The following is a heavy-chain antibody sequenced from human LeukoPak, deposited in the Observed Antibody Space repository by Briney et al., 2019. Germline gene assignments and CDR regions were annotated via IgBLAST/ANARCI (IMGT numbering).Heavy chain of an antibody. J-gene: IGHJ4*02. D-gene: IGHD6-13*01. CDR3: ARELGGAAAGPTNYFDY. CDR1: GGSISSGYY. V-gene: IGHV4-38-2*02. Sequence: SETLSLTCTVSGGSISSGYYWGWSRQPPGKGLEWIGSIYHSGSTYYNPSLKSRVTISVDTSKNQFSLKLSSVTAADTAVYYCARELGGAAAGPTNYFDYWGQGTLVTVSS. CDR2: IYHSGST.